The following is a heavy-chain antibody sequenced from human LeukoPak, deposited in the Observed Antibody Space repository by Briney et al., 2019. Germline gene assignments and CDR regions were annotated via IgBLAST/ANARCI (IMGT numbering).Heavy chain of an antibody. CDR2: IIPIFGTA. V-gene: IGHV1-69*01. CDR3: ARAGTDYGDYVGYFDY. D-gene: IGHD4-17*01. CDR1: GGTFSSYA. J-gene: IGHJ4*02. Sequence: ASVKVSCKASGGTFSSYAISWVRQAPGQGLEWMGGIIPIFGTANYAQKFQGRVTITADESTSTAYMELSSLRSEDTAVYYCARAGTDYGDYVGYFDYWGQGTLVTVSS.